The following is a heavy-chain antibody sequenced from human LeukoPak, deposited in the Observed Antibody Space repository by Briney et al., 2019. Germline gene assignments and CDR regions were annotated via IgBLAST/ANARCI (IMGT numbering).Heavy chain of an antibody. V-gene: IGHV1-18*01. CDR1: GYTFTSYG. J-gene: IGHJ5*02. Sequence: ASVKVSCKASGYTFTSYGISWVRQAPGQGLEWMGWFSPYNGNTNYAQKLQGRVTMTTDTSTSTAYMELRSLRSDDTAVYYCARVDIVVVVAASKADWFDPWGQGTLVTVSS. CDR3: ARVDIVVVVAASKADWFDP. CDR2: FSPYNGNT. D-gene: IGHD2-15*01.